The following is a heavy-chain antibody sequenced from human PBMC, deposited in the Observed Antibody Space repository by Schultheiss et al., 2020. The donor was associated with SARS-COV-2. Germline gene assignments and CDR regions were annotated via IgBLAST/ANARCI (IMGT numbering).Heavy chain of an antibody. Sequence: ESLKISCTVSGGSISSYYWSWIRQPPGKGLEWIGYIYYSGSTNYNPSLKSRVTISVDTSKNQFSLKLSSVTAADTAVYYCARRAVVTPWDYYYYMDVWGKGTTVTVSS. CDR3: ARRAVVTPWDYYYYMDV. CDR2: IYYSGST. V-gene: IGHV4-59*08. J-gene: IGHJ6*03. CDR1: GGSISSYY. D-gene: IGHD4-23*01.